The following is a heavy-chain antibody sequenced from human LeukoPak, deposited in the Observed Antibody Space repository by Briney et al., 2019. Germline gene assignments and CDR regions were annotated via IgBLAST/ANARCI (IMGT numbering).Heavy chain of an antibody. CDR2: IYYSGST. J-gene: IGHJ4*02. CDR1: GGSISSSSYY. CDR3: ARQSRDYDILTGYYRSLFDS. V-gene: IGHV4-39*01. Sequence: SETLSLTCTVSGGSISSSSYYWGWIRQPPGKGLEWIGSIYYSGSTYYNPSLKSRVTISVDTSKNHFSLRLSSVTAADTAIYYCARQSRDYDILTGYYRSLFDSWGQGTLVTVSS. D-gene: IGHD3-9*01.